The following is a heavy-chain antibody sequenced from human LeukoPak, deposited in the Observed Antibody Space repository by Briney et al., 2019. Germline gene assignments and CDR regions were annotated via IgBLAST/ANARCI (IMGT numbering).Heavy chain of an antibody. V-gene: IGHV1-2*02. CDR1: GYTFTGYY. CDR3: SRRYYYGSSGLFFFDL. D-gene: IGHD3-22*01. CDR2: INPNIGSA. Sequence: ASVKVSCKASGYTFTGYYMHWVRQAPGQGLEGMGGINPNIGSANYAQKFQGRVTIPMDNSTSTAYMELSRLSSDDPAGYYWSRRYYYGSSGLFFFDLWGQGTLVSVSS. J-gene: IGHJ4*02.